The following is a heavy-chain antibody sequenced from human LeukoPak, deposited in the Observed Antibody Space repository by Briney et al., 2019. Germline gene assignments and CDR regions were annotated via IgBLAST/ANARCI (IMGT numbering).Heavy chain of an antibody. D-gene: IGHD2-15*01. CDR3: TRGLVVLSATSWAFDI. CDR2: MNPNRGNT. V-gene: IGHV1-8*01. Sequence: ASVKVSCKASGYTFTSYDINWVRQATGQGLEWVGWMNPNRGNTGYAQKLQARVSMTRNTSISTAYMELSSLRSEDTAVYYCTRGLVVLSATSWAFDIWGHGTMVTVSS. J-gene: IGHJ3*02. CDR1: GYTFTSYD.